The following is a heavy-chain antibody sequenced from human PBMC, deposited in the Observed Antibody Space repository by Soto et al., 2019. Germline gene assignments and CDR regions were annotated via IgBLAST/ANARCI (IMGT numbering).Heavy chain of an antibody. D-gene: IGHD2-2*01. CDR2: INHSGST. CDR1: GGSFSGYY. J-gene: IGHJ4*02. Sequence: QVQLQQWGAGLLKPSETLSLTCAVYGGSFSGYYWSWIRQPPGKGLEWIGEINHSGSTNYNPSLKSRVTISVDTSKNQFSLKLSSVTAADTAVYYCARGGVGYCISTSCRKTNDYWGQGTLVTVSS. V-gene: IGHV4-34*01. CDR3: ARGGVGYCISTSCRKTNDY.